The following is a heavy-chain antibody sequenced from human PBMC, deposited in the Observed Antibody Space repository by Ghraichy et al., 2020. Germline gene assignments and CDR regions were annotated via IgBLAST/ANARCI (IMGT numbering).Heavy chain of an antibody. J-gene: IGHJ1*01. CDR2: TYYRSTWYS. D-gene: IGHD6-19*01. V-gene: IGHV6-1*01. CDR1: GDSVSSTSAA. CDR3: ARASRGWTHFEYFHH. Sequence: SQTLSLTCAISGDSVSSTSAAWNWIRQSPSRGLEWLGRTYYRSTWYSDYAVSVKSRITINPDTSKNQFSLQLNSVTPEDTAVYYCARASRGWTHFEYFHHWGHGTLVTVSS.